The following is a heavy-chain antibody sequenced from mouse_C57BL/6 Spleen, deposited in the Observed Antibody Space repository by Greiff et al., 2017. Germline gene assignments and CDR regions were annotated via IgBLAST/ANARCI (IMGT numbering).Heavy chain of an antibody. Sequence: VQLQQPGAELVKPGASVKLSCKASGYTFTSYWMHWVKQRPGQGLEWIGMIHPNSGSTNYNEKFKSKATLTVDKSSSTAYMQLSSLTSEDSAVYYCARGYYYGSSYRFAYWGQGTLVTVSA. CDR3: ARGYYYGSSYRFAY. V-gene: IGHV1-64*01. D-gene: IGHD1-1*01. J-gene: IGHJ3*01. CDR1: GYTFTSYW. CDR2: IHPNSGST.